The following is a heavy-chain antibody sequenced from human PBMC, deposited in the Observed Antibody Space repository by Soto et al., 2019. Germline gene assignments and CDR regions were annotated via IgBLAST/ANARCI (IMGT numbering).Heavy chain of an antibody. Sequence: QITLKESGPTLVNPTQTLTLTCTFSGFSLSTSGVGVGWIRQPPGKALEWLALIYWDDDKRYSPSLKSRLTITKDTSKNQVVLTMTNMDPVDTATYYCAHRRYCSGGSCYPTPGEDWFDPWGQGTLVTVSS. J-gene: IGHJ5*02. CDR3: AHRRYCSGGSCYPTPGEDWFDP. CDR1: GFSLSTSGVG. D-gene: IGHD2-15*01. V-gene: IGHV2-5*02. CDR2: IYWDDDK.